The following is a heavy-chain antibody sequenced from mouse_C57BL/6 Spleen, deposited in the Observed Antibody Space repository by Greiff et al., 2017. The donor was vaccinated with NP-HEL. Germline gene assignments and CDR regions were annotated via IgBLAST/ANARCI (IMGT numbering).Heavy chain of an antibody. CDR1: GFTFSSYA. CDR3: ARERGIYYGAVGPSGAMDD. J-gene: IGHJ4*01. CDR2: ISAGGSYT. Sequence: EVQLVESGGGLVKPGGSLKLSCAASGFTFSSYAMSWVRQTPGKRLEWVATISAGGSYTYYPDNVKGRFTLSRVHAKTNLYLQLSHLKSEDTAMYYCARERGIYYGAVGPSGAMDDWGKGTSVTVSS. D-gene: IGHD2-13*01. V-gene: IGHV5-4*01.